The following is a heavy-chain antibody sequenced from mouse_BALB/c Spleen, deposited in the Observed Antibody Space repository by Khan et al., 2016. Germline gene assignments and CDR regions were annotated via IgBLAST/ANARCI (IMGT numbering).Heavy chain of an antibody. CDR3: ARKGIYYDYLDY. J-gene: IGHJ2*01. CDR1: GFSLTSYG. Sequence: QVQLKQSGPGLVQPSQSLSITCTVSGFSLTSYGVHWVRQSPGKGLEWLGGIWSGGTTTYNPAFLSSLTITKNTSKSQVFFKMNRLQADDTAIYYCARKGIYYDYLDYWGQGTTLTVSS. CDR2: IWSGGTT. D-gene: IGHD2-4*01. V-gene: IGHV2-4-1*01.